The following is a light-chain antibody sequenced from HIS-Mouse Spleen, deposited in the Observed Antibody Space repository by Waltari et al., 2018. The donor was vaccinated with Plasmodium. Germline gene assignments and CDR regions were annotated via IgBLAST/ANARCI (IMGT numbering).Light chain of an antibody. CDR1: NIGSKS. Sequence: SYVLTQPPSVSVAPGKTARITCGGNNIGSKSVQWYQQKPGQPPMLVVYDDSDRPSGIPERFSGSNSGNTATLTISRVEAGDEADYYCQVWDSSSDHVVFGGGTKLTVL. CDR3: QVWDSSSDHVV. CDR2: DDS. V-gene: IGLV3-21*03. J-gene: IGLJ2*01.